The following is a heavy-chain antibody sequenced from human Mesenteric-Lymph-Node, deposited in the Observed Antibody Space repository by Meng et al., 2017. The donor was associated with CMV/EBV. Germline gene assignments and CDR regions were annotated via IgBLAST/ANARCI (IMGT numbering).Heavy chain of an antibody. CDR1: GGSISSSSYY. CDR2: IYYSGST. CDR3: ARLGFTFGGGEGY. D-gene: IGHD3-16*01. Sequence: VSGGSISSSSYYWGWIRQPPGKGLEWIGTIYYSGSTDYNPSLKSRVTISVDTSKKQLSLKLTSVTAADTAVYYCARLGFTFGGGEGYWGQGTLVTVSS. V-gene: IGHV4-39*01. J-gene: IGHJ4*02.